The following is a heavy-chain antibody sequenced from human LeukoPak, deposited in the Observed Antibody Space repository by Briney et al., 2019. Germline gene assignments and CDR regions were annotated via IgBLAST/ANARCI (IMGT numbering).Heavy chain of an antibody. D-gene: IGHD6-6*01. CDR1: GFTFSSYG. J-gene: IGHJ4*02. CDR2: ISYDGSNK. Sequence: GGSLRLSCAASGFTFSSYGMHWVRQAPGKGLEWVAVISYDGSNKYYADSVKGRFTISRGNSKNTLYLQMNSLRAEDTAVYYCAKDEYSSSSDYWGQGTLVTVSS. V-gene: IGHV3-30*18. CDR3: AKDEYSSSSDY.